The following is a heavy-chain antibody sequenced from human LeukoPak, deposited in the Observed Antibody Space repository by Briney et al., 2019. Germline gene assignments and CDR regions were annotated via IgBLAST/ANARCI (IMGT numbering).Heavy chain of an antibody. CDR2: IIPIFGTA. CDR1: GGTFSSYA. V-gene: IGHV1-69*13. Sequence: ASVKVSCKASGGTFSSYAISWVRQAPGQGLERMRGIIPIFGTANYAQKFQGRVTITADESTSTAYMELSSLRSEDTAVYYCVRDSRQQLKNNWFDPWGQGTLVTVSS. CDR3: VRDSRQQLKNNWFDP. D-gene: IGHD6-13*01. J-gene: IGHJ5*02.